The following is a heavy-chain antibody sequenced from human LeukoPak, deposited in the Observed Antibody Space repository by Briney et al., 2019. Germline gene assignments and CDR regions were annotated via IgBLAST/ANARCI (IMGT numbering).Heavy chain of an antibody. CDR3: TRHTSPTFDY. CDR1: GYTFTSHD. J-gene: IGHJ4*02. Sequence: GPVMVSCKASGYTFTSHDINWVRQASGQGPEWMGWINPRTGDRGYAQKFQGRVTITRSTSMNTAYMELSSLRSEDTAVYYCTRHTSPTFDYWGQGTLVTVSS. V-gene: IGHV1-8*01. D-gene: IGHD2-2*01. CDR2: INPRTGDR.